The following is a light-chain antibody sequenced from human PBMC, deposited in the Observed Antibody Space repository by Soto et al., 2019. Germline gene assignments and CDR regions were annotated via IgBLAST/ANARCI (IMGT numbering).Light chain of an antibody. V-gene: IGKV1-5*01. J-gene: IGKJ1*01. Sequence: DIQMTQSPSTLSASVGDRVTITCRASQTISTWLAWYQQKPGKAPKLLIFDASALNSGVPSRISGSGSGTEFTLTINSLQAEDFATYYCQEYHSYPWTFGQGTKVEIK. CDR3: QEYHSYPWT. CDR2: DAS. CDR1: QTISTW.